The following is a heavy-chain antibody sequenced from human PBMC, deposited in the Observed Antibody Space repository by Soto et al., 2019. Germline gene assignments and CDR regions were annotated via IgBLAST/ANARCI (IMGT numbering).Heavy chain of an antibody. CDR2: IWYDGGNK. CDR3: ARDGQWLPRDGLRSSYYFDY. J-gene: IGHJ4*02. CDR1: GFNFSSYV. V-gene: IGHV3-33*01. Sequence: QVQLVESGGGVVQPGRSLRLSCAASGFNFSSYVMHWVRQAPGKGLEWVAGIWYDGGNKYYADSVKGRFTISRDNSKNTLYRQMNGLSAEDTAVYYCARDGQWLPRDGLRSSYYFDYWGQGTLVTVSS. D-gene: IGHD6-19*01.